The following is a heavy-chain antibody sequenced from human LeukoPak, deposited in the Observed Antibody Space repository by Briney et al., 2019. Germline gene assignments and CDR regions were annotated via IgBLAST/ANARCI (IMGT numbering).Heavy chain of an antibody. D-gene: IGHD1-14*01. Sequence: GGSLRLSCAASGFTFSSYSMNWVRQAPGKGLEWVSSISSSSSYIYYADSVKGRFTISRDNAKNSLYLQMNSLRAEDTAVYYCARGSITGGYYFDYWGQGTLVTVPS. V-gene: IGHV3-21*01. CDR3: ARGSITGGYYFDY. CDR1: GFTFSSYS. J-gene: IGHJ4*02. CDR2: ISSSSSYI.